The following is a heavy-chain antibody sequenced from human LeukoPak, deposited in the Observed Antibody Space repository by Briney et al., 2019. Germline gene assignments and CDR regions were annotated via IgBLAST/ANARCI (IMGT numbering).Heavy chain of an antibody. J-gene: IGHJ4*02. CDR3: ARERDSWSTFDN. CDR2: IYYSGTT. D-gene: IGHD1-26*01. V-gene: IGHV4-59*01. Sequence: KPSETLSLTCTVSGGSISNYYWGWIRQPPGKGLEWIGYIYYSGTTKYNPSLKSRVTISVDMSMNQFSLKLRSVTAADTAVYYCARERDSWSTFDNWGQGTLVTVSS. CDR1: GGSISNYY.